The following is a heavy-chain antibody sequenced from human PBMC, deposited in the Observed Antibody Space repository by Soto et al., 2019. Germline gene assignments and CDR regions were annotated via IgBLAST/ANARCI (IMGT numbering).Heavy chain of an antibody. J-gene: IGHJ6*02. CDR1: GGSITSHY. V-gene: IGHV4-59*11. Sequence: SETLSLTCSVSGGSITSHYCSWFRQPPGKGLEWIGYIHHSGSTSYNPSLKSRVTMSVDTSKNQFSLKVNSVTAADTAAYYCARENARIYYGMDVWGQGTTVTVSS. CDR2: IHHSGST. CDR3: ARENARIYYGMDV. D-gene: IGHD1-1*01.